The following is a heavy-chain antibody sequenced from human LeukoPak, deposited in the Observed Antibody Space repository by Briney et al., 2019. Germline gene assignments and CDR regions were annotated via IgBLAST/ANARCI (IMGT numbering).Heavy chain of an antibody. CDR3: AKGILYSSSFDY. D-gene: IGHD6-13*01. V-gene: IGHV3-23*01. CDR1: GFTFSSYA. Sequence: GGSLRLSCAASGFTFSSYAMSWVRQAPGEGLEWVSAISGSGGSTYYADSVKGRFTISRDNSKNTLYMQMNSLRAEDTAVYYCAKGILYSSSFDYWGQGTLVTVSS. J-gene: IGHJ4*02. CDR2: ISGSGGST.